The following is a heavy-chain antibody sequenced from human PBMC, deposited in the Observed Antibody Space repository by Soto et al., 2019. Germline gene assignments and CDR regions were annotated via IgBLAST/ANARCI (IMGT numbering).Heavy chain of an antibody. CDR3: AMRSGDYESTFY. Sequence: PGESLKISCKGSGYSFNTYWNGWVRQMPGKGLEWMGIIYPDDSDTRYSPSFQGQVTISADKSISTAFLQWSSLKASDTATYFCAMRSGDYESTFYWGQGTPDTVSS. D-gene: IGHD3-22*01. V-gene: IGHV5-51*01. CDR1: GYSFNTYW. CDR2: IYPDDSDT. J-gene: IGHJ4*02.